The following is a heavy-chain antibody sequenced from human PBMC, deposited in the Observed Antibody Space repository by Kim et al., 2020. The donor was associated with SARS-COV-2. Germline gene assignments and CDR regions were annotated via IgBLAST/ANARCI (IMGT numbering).Heavy chain of an antibody. V-gene: IGHV3-30*04. Sequence: GGSLRLSCEASGFTFSRYAMHWVRQAPGTGLEWVTVISFVGSKKYYADSVKGRFTISRDNSKNTLFLQMSSLRPEDTAVYYCVGYCSGGSCSPRNYFGMDVWGQGTTVTVSS. D-gene: IGHD2-15*01. J-gene: IGHJ6*02. CDR2: ISFVGSKK. CDR3: VGYCSGGSCSPRNYFGMDV. CDR1: GFTFSRYA.